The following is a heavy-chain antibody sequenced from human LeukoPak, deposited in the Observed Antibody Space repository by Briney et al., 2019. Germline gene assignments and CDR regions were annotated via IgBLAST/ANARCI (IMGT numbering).Heavy chain of an antibody. D-gene: IGHD6-19*01. CDR1: GFTFSSYG. J-gene: IGHJ4*02. Sequence: GRSLRLSCAASGFTFSSYGMHWVRQAPGKGLEWVAVISYDGSNKYYADSVKGRFTISRDNSKNTLYLQMNSLRVEDTAVYYCAKDRIAVAASWAAYWGQGTLVTVSS. CDR2: ISYDGSNK. CDR3: AKDRIAVAASWAAY. V-gene: IGHV3-30*18.